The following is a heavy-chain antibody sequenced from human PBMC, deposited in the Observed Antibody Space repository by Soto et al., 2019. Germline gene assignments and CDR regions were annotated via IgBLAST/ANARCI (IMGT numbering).Heavy chain of an antibody. D-gene: IGHD5-12*01. CDR3: AIFSRGYSGQDLFDY. J-gene: IGHJ4*02. V-gene: IGHV1-18*01. CDR2: ISAYNGNT. CDR1: GYTFTTYD. Sequence: SSVQVSCKASGYTFTTYDISWVRQAPGQGLEWMGWISAYNGNTNYAQNLQGRVTMTTDTSTNTAYMELRSLRSDDTAVYYCAIFSRGYSGQDLFDYRGQGNLVTGS.